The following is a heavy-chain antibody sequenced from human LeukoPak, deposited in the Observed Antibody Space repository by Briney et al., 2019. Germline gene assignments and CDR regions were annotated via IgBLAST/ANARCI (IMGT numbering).Heavy chain of an antibody. D-gene: IGHD3-22*01. J-gene: IGHJ4*02. CDR3: ATAGKLYYYDSSGYYY. V-gene: IGHV1-24*01. Sequence: GASVKVSCKVSGYTLTELSMHWVRQAPGKGLEWMGGFDPEDGETIYAQKFQGRVTMTEDTSTDTAYVELSSLRSEDTAVYYCATAGKLYYYDSSGYYYWGQGTLVTVSS. CDR2: FDPEDGET. CDR1: GYTLTELS.